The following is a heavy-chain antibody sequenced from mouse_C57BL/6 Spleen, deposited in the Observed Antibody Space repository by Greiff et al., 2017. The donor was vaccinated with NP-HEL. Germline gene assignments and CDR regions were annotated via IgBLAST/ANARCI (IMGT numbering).Heavy chain of an antibody. D-gene: IGHD1-1*01. CDR3: ARANYYGSSLRYWYFEV. Sequence: DVQLQESGGGLVKPGGSLKLSCAASGFTFSSYAMSWVRQTPEKRLEWVATISDGGSYTYYPDNVKGRFPITRDNAKNNLYLQLSHLKAEDTAMYYCARANYYGSSLRYWYFEVWGTGTTVTVSS. J-gene: IGHJ1*03. CDR1: GFTFSSYA. V-gene: IGHV5-4*01. CDR2: ISDGGSYT.